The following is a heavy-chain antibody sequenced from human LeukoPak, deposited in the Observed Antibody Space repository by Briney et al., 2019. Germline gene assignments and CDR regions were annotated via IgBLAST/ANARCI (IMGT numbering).Heavy chain of an antibody. J-gene: IGHJ5*02. CDR2: INPNSGGT. D-gene: IGHD3-9*01. CDR1: GYTFTGYY. V-gene: IGHV1-2*02. Sequence: GASVKVSCKASGYTFTGYYMHWVRQAPGQGLEWMGWINPNSGGTNYAQRFQGRVTITRDTSISTAYMELSRLRSDDTAVYYCARTPHYDILTVYRFFWFDPWGQGTLVTVSS. CDR3: ARTPHYDILTVYRFFWFDP.